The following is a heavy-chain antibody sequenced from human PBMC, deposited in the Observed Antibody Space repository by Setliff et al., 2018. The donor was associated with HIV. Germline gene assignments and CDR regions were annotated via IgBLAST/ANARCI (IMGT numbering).Heavy chain of an antibody. V-gene: IGHV1-2*06. D-gene: IGHD2-8*01. CDR3: ATKVHCTNGVCLDAFDI. Sequence: GASVKVSCKASGYTFTGYFMHWVRQAPGQGLEWMGRIIPNSGGTNYAQKFQGRVTMTRDTSISTAYMELSRLRSDDTAVYYCATKVHCTNGVCLDAFDIWGQGTMVTVPS. J-gene: IGHJ3*02. CDR2: IIPNSGGT. CDR1: GYTFTGYF.